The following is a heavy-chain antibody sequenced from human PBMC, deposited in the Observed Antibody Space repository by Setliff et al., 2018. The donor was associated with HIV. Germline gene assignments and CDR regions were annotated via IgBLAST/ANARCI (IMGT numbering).Heavy chain of an antibody. D-gene: IGHD5-18*01. CDR2: FDPEDVET. CDR3: ARDRPYTAMVTGWFDP. J-gene: IGHJ5*02. CDR1: GFTFSDYG. Sequence: AGGSLRLSCVASGFTFSDYGMHWVRQAPGKGLEWMGGFDPEDVETIYAEKFQGRVTMTEDTATETAYMELSSLRSEDTAVYYCARDRPYTAMVTGWFDPWGQGTLVTVSS. V-gene: IGHV1-24*01.